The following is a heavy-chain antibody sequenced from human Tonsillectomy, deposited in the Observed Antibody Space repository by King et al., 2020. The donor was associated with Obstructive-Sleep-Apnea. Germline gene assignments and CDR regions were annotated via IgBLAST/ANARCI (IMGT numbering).Heavy chain of an antibody. CDR2: IKSKTDGGTT. CDR1: GFTFSNAW. CDR3: TTLFAGDYYDNIAFYWYFDY. J-gene: IGHJ4*02. Sequence: VQLVESGGGLVKPGGSLRLSCAASGFTFSNAWMSWVRQAPGKGPEWVGRIKSKTDGGTTDYAAPVKGRFTLSRDDSKNTLYLQMNSLKTEDTAVYYCTTLFAGDYYDNIAFYWYFDYWGQGTLVTVSS. V-gene: IGHV3-15*01. D-gene: IGHD3-22*01.